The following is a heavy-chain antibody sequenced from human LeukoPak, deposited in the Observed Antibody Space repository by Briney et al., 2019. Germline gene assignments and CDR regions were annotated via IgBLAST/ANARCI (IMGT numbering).Heavy chain of an antibody. D-gene: IGHD6-19*01. V-gene: IGHV3-30*04. CDR2: ISYDGSNK. CDR3: ARDRDSSGWYGGGGY. CDR1: GFTFSSYA. J-gene: IGHJ4*02. Sequence: GRSLRLSCAASGFTFSSYAMHWVRQAPGKGLEWVAVISYDGSNKYYADSVKGRFTISRDNSKNTLYLQMNSLRAEDTAVYYCARDRDSSGWYGGGGYWGQGTLVTVSS.